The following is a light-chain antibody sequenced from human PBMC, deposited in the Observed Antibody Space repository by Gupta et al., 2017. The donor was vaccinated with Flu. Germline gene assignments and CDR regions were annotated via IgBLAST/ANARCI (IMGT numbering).Light chain of an antibody. J-gene: IGLJ2*01. CDR3: PSPERSGYYVV. V-gene: IGLV3-25*03. Sequence: YELTQPPSVSLSPGQTARITCSGDALPDQTTYWYRQKSGQAPVLLIYKDTERPSGIPDRFSGSSSGTTVTLTISGLRTEDEADYYCPSPERSGYYVVFGGGTKLTVL. CDR2: KDT. CDR1: ALPDQT.